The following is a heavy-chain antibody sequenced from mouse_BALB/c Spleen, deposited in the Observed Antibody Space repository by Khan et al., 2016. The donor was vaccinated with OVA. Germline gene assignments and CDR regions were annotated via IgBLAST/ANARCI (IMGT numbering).Heavy chain of an antibody. V-gene: IGHV2-6-1*01. CDR3: ARQPYYHYNIMDY. CDR2: LWSDGST. J-gene: IGHJ4*01. Sequence: QVQLKESGPGLVAPSQSLSITCTISGFSLTNYGVHRGSQPPGKDQVWLVVLWSDGSTTYNTAPKPRLTTSKEHSKSQFFLKLNILHTEDTAMYFCARQPYYHYNIMDYWGQGTSVTVSA. CDR1: GFSLTNYG. D-gene: IGHD2-10*01.